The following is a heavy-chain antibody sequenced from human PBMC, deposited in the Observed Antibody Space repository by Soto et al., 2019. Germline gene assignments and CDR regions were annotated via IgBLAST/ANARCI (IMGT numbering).Heavy chain of an antibody. V-gene: IGHV3-30*18. CDR1: ELTFRGGG. J-gene: IGHJ6*02. D-gene: IGHD5-18*01. CDR3: AKDRIQLEEDYYYGMDV. Sequence: GWSLRLSCAASELTFRGGGMRWVREAPGEALEWVAVISYDGSNKYYADSVKGRFTISRDNSKNTLYLQMNSLRAEDTAVYYCAKDRIQLEEDYYYGMDVWGQGTTVTVSS. CDR2: ISYDGSNK.